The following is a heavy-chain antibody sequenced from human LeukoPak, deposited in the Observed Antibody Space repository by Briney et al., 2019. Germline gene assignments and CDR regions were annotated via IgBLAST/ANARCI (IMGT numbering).Heavy chain of an antibody. CDR3: ARDYYDSSGYYLDY. V-gene: IGHV4-39*07. D-gene: IGHD3-22*01. Sequence: PSETLSLTCTVSGGSISSSSYYWGWIRQPPGKGLEWIGSIYYTGNTYYSPSLTSRVTISIDTSKNQFSLKLSSVSAADTAVYYCARDYYDSSGYYLDYWGQGTLVTVSS. J-gene: IGHJ4*02. CDR2: IYYTGNT. CDR1: GGSISSSSYY.